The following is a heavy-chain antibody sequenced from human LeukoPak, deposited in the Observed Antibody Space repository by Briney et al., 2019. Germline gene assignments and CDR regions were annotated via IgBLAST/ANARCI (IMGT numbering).Heavy chain of an antibody. CDR3: ARDYYDGSAYYSYYEY. Sequence: GGSLRLSCAASGFTFDDYGMSWVRQAPGKGLEWVSPLYSNGNTYYADSVKGRFTISRDNSKNTLSLQMNSLRAEDTAVYYCARDYYDGSAYYSYYEYWGQGTLVTVSS. V-gene: IGHV3-53*01. CDR1: GFTFDDYG. D-gene: IGHD3-22*01. J-gene: IGHJ4*02. CDR2: LYSNGNT.